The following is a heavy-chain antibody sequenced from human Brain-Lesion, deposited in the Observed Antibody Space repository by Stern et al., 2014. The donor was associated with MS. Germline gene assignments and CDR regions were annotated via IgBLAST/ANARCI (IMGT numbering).Heavy chain of an antibody. CDR1: GDSISSYTHY. CDR3: AKHACTGAACPFDL. D-gene: IGHD2-8*02. V-gene: IGHV4-39*01. CDR2: VYYSGAT. Sequence: VQLVESGPGLVKPSETLSLTCAVSGDSISSYTHYWAWLRQPHGNGLEGIGSVYYSGATYYHPCLKSPDTISLDTSKNQLSPGHNLVTAADTAVYYCAKHACTGAACPFDLWGQGTLVTVSS. J-gene: IGHJ4*02.